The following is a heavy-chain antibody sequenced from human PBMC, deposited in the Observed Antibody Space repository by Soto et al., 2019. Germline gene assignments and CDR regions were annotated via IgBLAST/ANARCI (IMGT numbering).Heavy chain of an antibody. CDR2: ISWNSGSI. Sequence: EVQLVESGGGLVQPGRSLRLSCAASGFTFDDYAMHWVRQAPGKGLEWVSDISWNSGSIGYADSVKGRCTISRDNAKNSLYLQMNSLRAADTALYYCAKDAITMVRGVISYYGMDVWGQGTTVTVSS. CDR1: GFTFDDYA. V-gene: IGHV3-9*01. CDR3: AKDAITMVRGVISYYGMDV. D-gene: IGHD3-10*01. J-gene: IGHJ6*02.